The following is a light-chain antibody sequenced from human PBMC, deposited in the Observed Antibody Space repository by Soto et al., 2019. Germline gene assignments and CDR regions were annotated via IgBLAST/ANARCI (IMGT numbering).Light chain of an antibody. CDR3: QQRTNWLT. J-gene: IGKJ3*01. Sequence: EIVLTQSPATLSLSPGERVTLSCRASQNVSTYLAWYQQQPGQAPRLLIYDASDRATGIPARFSGSGAGTDFPLTISSPEPEDSAVYYCQQRTNWLTFGPGTKVDIK. CDR2: DAS. V-gene: IGKV3-11*01. CDR1: QNVSTY.